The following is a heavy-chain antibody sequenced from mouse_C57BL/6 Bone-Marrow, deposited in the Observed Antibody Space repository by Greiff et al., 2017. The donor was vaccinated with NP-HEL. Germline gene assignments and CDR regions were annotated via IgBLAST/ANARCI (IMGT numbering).Heavy chain of an antibody. CDR1: GFSLTSYG. V-gene: IGHV2-2*01. D-gene: IGHD1-1*01. J-gene: IGHJ4*01. Sequence: VMLVESGPGLVQPSQSLSITCTVSGFSLTSYGVHWVRQSPGKGLEWLGVIWSGGSTDYNAAFISSQSISKDNSKSQVFFKMNSLQADDTAIYYCARRGYGSSYAMDYWGQGTSVTVSS. CDR2: IWSGGST. CDR3: ARRGYGSSYAMDY.